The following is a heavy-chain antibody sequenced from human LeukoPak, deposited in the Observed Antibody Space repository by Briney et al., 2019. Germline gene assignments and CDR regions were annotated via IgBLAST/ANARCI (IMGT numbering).Heavy chain of an antibody. D-gene: IGHD3-22*01. CDR1: GFTFSSYS. V-gene: IGHV3-21*01. CDR3: ARDLRTDPYYYDSSGPLRDY. CDR2: ISNSSSYI. J-gene: IGHJ4*02. Sequence: GGSLRLSCAASGFTFSSYSMNWVRQAPGKGLEWVSAISNSSSYIYYADSVKGRFTISRDNAKNSLYLQMNTLRAEDTAVYYCARDLRTDPYYYDSSGPLRDYWGQGTLVTVSS.